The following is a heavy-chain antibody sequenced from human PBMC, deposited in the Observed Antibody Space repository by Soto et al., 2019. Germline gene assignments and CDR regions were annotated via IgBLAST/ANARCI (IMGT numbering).Heavy chain of an antibody. CDR3: ATSFGDYGY. CDR1: GYSFTTYW. Sequence: PGESLKISCKGSGYSFTTYWISWVRQMPGKGLEWMGRIDPGDSYTNYSPSFQGHVSFSVDKSTSTAYLQWSSLKASDGATYYCATSFGDYGYWGQGTLVTVSS. CDR2: IDPGDSYT. J-gene: IGHJ4*02. D-gene: IGHD4-17*01. V-gene: IGHV5-10-1*01.